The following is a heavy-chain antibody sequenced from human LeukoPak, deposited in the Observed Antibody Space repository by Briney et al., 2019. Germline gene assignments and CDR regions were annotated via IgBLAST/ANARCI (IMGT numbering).Heavy chain of an antibody. V-gene: IGHV3-48*01. D-gene: IGHD6-19*01. CDR1: GFTFSNYW. CDR3: ARDVAVANTAGTNWFDP. J-gene: IGHJ5*02. Sequence: GGSLRLSCAASGFTFSNYWMSWVRQAPGKGLEWVSYISSSSETIYYADSVKGRFTISRDNAKNSLYLQMNSLRADDTAMYYCARDVAVANTAGTNWFDPWGQGTLVTVSS. CDR2: ISSSSETI.